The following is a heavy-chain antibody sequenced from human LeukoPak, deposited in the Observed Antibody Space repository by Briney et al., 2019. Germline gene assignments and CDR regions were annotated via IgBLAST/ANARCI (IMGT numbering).Heavy chain of an antibody. CDR3: ARTAYYYDSSGYYGGY. CDR1: GYTFTSYY. V-gene: IGHV1-69*13. Sequence: GVSVKVSCKASGYTFTSYYMHWVRQAPGQGLEWMGGIIPIFGTANYAQKFQGRVTITADESTSTAYMELSSLRSEDTAVYYCARTAYYYDSSGYYGGYWGQGTLVTVSS. D-gene: IGHD3-22*01. J-gene: IGHJ4*02. CDR2: IIPIFGTA.